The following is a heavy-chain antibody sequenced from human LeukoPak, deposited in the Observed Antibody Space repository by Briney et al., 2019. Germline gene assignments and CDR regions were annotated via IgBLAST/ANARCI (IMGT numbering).Heavy chain of an antibody. D-gene: IGHD6-13*01. CDR2: ISYDGSNK. J-gene: IGHJ4*02. CDR3: ARDRGIYSSSPGFDY. Sequence: GGSLRLSCAASGFTFSSYAMHWVRQAPGKGLEWVAVISYDGSNKYYADSVKGRFTISRDNSKNTLYLQMNSLRAEDTAVYYCARDRGIYSSSPGFDYWGQGTLVTVSS. CDR1: GFTFSSYA. V-gene: IGHV3-30*04.